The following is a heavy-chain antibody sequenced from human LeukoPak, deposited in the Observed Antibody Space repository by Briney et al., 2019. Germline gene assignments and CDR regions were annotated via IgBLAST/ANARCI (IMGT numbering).Heavy chain of an antibody. CDR1: GGSFSGYY. Sequence: MTSETLSLTCAVYGGSFSGYYWSWIRQPPGKGLEWIGEINHSGSTNYNPSLKSRVTISVDTSKNQFSLKLSSVTAADTAVYYCARDGIAAAESGYYYYYYGMDVWGQGTTVTVSS. D-gene: IGHD6-13*01. V-gene: IGHV4-34*01. CDR2: INHSGST. CDR3: ARDGIAAAESGYYYYYYGMDV. J-gene: IGHJ6*02.